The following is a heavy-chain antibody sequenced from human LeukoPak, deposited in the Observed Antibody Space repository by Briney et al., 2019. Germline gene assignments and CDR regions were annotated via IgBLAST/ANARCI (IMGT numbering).Heavy chain of an antibody. J-gene: IGHJ4*02. CDR3: ARAQWLVRGGFDY. CDR2: INPNSGGT. Sequence: ASVKVSCKASGYTFTGYYMHWVRQAPGQGLEWMGSINPNSGGTNYAQKFQGRVTMTRDTSISTAYMELSRLRSDDTAVYYCARAQWLVRGGFDYWGQGTLVTVSS. D-gene: IGHD6-19*01. V-gene: IGHV1-2*02. CDR1: GYTFTGYY.